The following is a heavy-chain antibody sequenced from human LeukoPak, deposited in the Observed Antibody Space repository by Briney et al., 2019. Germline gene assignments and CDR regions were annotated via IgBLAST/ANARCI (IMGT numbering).Heavy chain of an antibody. D-gene: IGHD3-3*02. CDR2: ISYDGSNK. J-gene: IGHJ4*02. V-gene: IGHV3-30*04. Sequence: AGGSLRLSCAASGFTFSSYAMHWVRQAPGKGLEWVAVISYDGSNKYYADSVKGRFTISRDNSKNTLYLQMNSLRAEDTAVYYCARGRAAKPHFWSGYYGGLGFDYWGQGTLVTVSS. CDR3: ARGRAAKPHFWSGYYGGLGFDY. CDR1: GFTFSSYA.